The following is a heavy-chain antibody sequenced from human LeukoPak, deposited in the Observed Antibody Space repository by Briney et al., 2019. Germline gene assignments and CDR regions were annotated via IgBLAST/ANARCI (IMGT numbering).Heavy chain of an antibody. CDR3: AREQRD. CDR2: IYHGGST. J-gene: IGHJ4*02. V-gene: IGHV4-30-2*01. Sequence: PSETLSLTCAVSGGSISSGGYSWSWIRQPPGKGLEWIGYIYHGGSTYYNPSLKSRVTISVDRSKNQFSLKLSSVTAADTAVYYCAREQRDWGQGTLVTVSS. CDR1: GGSISSGGYS.